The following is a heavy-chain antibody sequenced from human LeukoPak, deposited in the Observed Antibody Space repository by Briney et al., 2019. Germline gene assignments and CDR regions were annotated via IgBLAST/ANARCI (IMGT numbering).Heavy chain of an antibody. CDR1: GFTFDDYT. J-gene: IGHJ4*02. CDR2: ISWDGGST. CDR3: AKDITEMATIAPIDY. D-gene: IGHD5-24*01. V-gene: IGHV3-43*01. Sequence: GGSLRLSCAASGFTFDDYTMHWVRPAPGQGLEWVSLISWDGGSTYYADSVKGRFTISRDNSKNSLYLQMNSLRTEDTALYYCAKDITEMATIAPIDYWGQGTLVTVSS.